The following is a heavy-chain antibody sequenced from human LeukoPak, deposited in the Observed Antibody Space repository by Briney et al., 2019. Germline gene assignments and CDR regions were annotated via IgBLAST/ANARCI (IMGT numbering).Heavy chain of an antibody. CDR2: INHSGST. CDR1: GGSFSGYY. J-gene: IGHJ5*02. CDR3: ARRGDGSYGSGSHWFDP. D-gene: IGHD3-10*01. V-gene: IGHV4-34*01. Sequence: SETLSLTCAVYGGSFSGYYWSWIRQPPGKGLEWIGEINHSGSTNYNPSLKGRVTISVDTSKNQFSLKLSSVTAADTAVYYCARRGDGSYGSGSHWFDPWGQGTLVTVSS.